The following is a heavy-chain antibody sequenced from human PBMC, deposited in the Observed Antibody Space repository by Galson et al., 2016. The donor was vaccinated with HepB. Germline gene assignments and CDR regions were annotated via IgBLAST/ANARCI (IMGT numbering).Heavy chain of an antibody. CDR3: ARDRQYSSSWPRRTYYYGMDV. CDR2: INSGGST. CDR1: GFIVSSYH. D-gene: IGHD6-13*01. J-gene: IGHJ6*02. Sequence: SLRLSCAASGFIVSSYHINWVRQAPGKGLEWVSLINSGGSTYYADSVKGRFTSSRDNSKNTVYLQMNSLRVEDTAVYYCARDRQYSSSWPRRTYYYGMDVWGQGTTVTDSS. V-gene: IGHV3-66*01.